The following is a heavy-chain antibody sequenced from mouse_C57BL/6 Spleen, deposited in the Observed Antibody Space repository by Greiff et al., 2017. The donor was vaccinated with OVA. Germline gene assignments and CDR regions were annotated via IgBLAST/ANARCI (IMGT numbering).Heavy chain of an antibody. D-gene: IGHD4-1*01. V-gene: IGHV1-61*01. CDR3: ARKRLGDWYFDV. CDR2: IYPSDSET. Sequence: QVQLQQPGAELVRPGSSVKLSCKASGYTFTSYWMDWVKQRPGQGLEWIGNIYPSDSETHYNQKFKDKATLTVDKSSSTAYMQLSSLTSEDSAVYYCARKRLGDWYFDVWGTGTTVTVSS. J-gene: IGHJ1*03. CDR1: GYTFTSYW.